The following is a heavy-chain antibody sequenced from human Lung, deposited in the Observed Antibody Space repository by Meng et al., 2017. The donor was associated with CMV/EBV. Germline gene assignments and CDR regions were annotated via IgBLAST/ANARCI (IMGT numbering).Heavy chain of an antibody. CDR2: INHSGST. Sequence: SXTXSPXCAVYGGSFSGFYWSWIRQPPGKGLEWIGEINHSGSTNYNPSHKSRVTISVDTSKNQLSLKLSSVTAADTAVYYCASIAATGDTPFDYWGQGTLVTVSS. V-gene: IGHV4-34*01. CDR1: GGSFSGFY. D-gene: IGHD6-13*01. J-gene: IGHJ4*02. CDR3: ASIAATGDTPFDY.